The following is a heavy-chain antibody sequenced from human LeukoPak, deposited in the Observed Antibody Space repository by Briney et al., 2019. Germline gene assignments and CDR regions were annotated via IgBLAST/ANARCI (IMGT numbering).Heavy chain of an antibody. CDR3: ATDGTPWERPYFDY. D-gene: IGHD1-26*01. J-gene: IGHJ4*02. CDR1: GLSFSNAW. Sequence: GGSLRLSCAASGLSFSNAWMSWVRQAPGKGPEWVGLIKRKIDGGTIEYAAPVKGRLTISRDDSKDTLYLQMNSLKSEDTAVYYCATDGTPWERPYFDYWGQGTLVTVSS. V-gene: IGHV3-15*01. CDR2: IKRKIDGGTI.